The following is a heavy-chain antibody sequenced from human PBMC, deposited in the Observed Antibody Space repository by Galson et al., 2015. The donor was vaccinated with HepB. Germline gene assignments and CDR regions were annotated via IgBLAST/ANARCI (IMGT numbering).Heavy chain of an antibody. Sequence: SCKASGYTFTSYAMNWVRQVPGQGLEWMGWINTNTGDPTYAQGFTGRFVFSLDTSVSTAYLQISSLKAEDTAVYYCARSGGQQLDPDFDYWGQGTLVTVSS. CDR1: GYTFTSYA. CDR3: ARSGGQQLDPDFDY. CDR2: INTNTGDP. J-gene: IGHJ4*02. D-gene: IGHD6-13*01. V-gene: IGHV7-4-1*02.